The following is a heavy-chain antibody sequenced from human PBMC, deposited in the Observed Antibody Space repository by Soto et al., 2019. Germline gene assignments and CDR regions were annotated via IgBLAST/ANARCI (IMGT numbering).Heavy chain of an antibody. Sequence: QVQLQESGPGLVKPSETLSLTCTVSGGSISSYYWSWIRQPPGKGLEWIGYIYYSGSTNYNPSLKSRVTISVDTSKNQFSLKLSSVTAADTAVYYCARGGRRYCSSTSCSGVDYWGQGTLVTVSS. J-gene: IGHJ4*02. CDR3: ARGGRRYCSSTSCSGVDY. V-gene: IGHV4-59*01. D-gene: IGHD2-2*01. CDR1: GGSISSYY. CDR2: IYYSGST.